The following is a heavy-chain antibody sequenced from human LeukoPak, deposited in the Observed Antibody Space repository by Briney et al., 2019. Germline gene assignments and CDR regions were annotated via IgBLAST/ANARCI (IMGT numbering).Heavy chain of an antibody. Sequence: GGSLRLSCAASGFTFSAYSMNWVRQAPGQGLEWVSSITSSSSSTYYADSVKGRFTISRDNAKNSLYLQMNILRAEDTAVYFCARFETCQCDDVFDIWGQGTMVTVS. D-gene: IGHD3-9*01. CDR2: ITSSSSST. J-gene: IGHJ3*02. V-gene: IGHV3-21*01. CDR1: GFTFSAYS. CDR3: ARFETCQCDDVFDI.